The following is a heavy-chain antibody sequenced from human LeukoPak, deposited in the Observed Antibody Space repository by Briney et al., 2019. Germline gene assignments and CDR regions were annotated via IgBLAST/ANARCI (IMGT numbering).Heavy chain of an antibody. CDR3: ARDVSCGGDCHAEYFQH. CDR1: GGTFSSYA. V-gene: IGHV1-69*13. Sequence: GASVKVSCRASGGTFSSYAISWVRQAPGQGLEWMGGIIPIFGTANYAQKFQGRVTITADESMSTAYMELSSLRSEDTAVYYCARDVSCGGDCHAEYFQHWGQGTLVTVSS. D-gene: IGHD2-21*01. CDR2: IIPIFGTA. J-gene: IGHJ1*01.